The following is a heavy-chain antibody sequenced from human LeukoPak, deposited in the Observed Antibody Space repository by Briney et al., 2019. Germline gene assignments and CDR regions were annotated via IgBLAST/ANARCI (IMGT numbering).Heavy chain of an antibody. V-gene: IGHV3-21*01. Sequence: GGSLRLSCAASGFTFSSYSMNWVRQAPGKGLEWVSSISSGSSYIYYADSVKGRFTISRDNAKNSLYLQMNSLRAEDTAVYYCARYSSSSGGGFDYWGQGTLVTVSS. CDR3: ARYSSSSGGGFDY. CDR1: GFTFSSYS. D-gene: IGHD6-6*01. CDR2: ISSGSSYI. J-gene: IGHJ4*02.